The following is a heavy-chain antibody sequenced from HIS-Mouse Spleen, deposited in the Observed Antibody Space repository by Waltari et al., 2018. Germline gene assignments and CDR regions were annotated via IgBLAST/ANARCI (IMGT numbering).Heavy chain of an antibody. D-gene: IGHD2-15*01. Sequence: KKPGSSVKVSCKASGGTFSSYAISWVRQAPGQGLEWMGGIIPIFGTANYAQKFQGRVTITADESTSTAYMELSSLRSEDTAVYYCARALNCSGGSCYSVAFHIWGQGTMVTVSS. V-gene: IGHV1-69*01. CDR2: IIPIFGTA. CDR1: GGTFSSYA. J-gene: IGHJ3*02. CDR3: ARALNCSGGSCYSVAFHI.